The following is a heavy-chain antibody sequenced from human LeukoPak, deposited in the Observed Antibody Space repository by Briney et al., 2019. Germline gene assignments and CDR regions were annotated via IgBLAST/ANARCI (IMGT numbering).Heavy chain of an antibody. CDR1: GVTLSSYA. Sequence: GGSLRLSCAASGVTLSSYAMSWARQAPGKGLEWVGRIKSNPDGGTADYAAPVKGRFTISRDDSKNTLFLEMNSLKTEDTAMYYCTTWDSSGYFWGQGTLVTVSS. D-gene: IGHD3-22*01. V-gene: IGHV3-15*01. CDR3: TTWDSSGYF. CDR2: IKSNPDGGTA. J-gene: IGHJ4*02.